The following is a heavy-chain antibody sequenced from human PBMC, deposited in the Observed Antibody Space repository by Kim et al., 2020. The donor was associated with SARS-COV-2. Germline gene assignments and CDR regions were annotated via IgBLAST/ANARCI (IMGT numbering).Heavy chain of an antibody. V-gene: IGHV1-18*01. Sequence: AQELQGRVTMTTDTSTSKAYMELRSLRSDDTAVYYCARVPSFDDYDIDYWGQGTLVTVSS. J-gene: IGHJ4*02. D-gene: IGHD4-17*01. CDR3: ARVPSFDDYDIDY.